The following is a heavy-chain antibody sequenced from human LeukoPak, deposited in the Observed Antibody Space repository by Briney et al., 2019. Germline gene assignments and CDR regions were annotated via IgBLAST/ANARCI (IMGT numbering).Heavy chain of an antibody. CDR1: GGSISNYY. Sequence: KASETLSLTCIVSGGSISNYYWNWIRQPPGKGLEWIGYIYSSGSTNYNPSLKSRVSISVDTAKNQFSLKLSSVTAADTAVYYCARVGDWNDLVYWGQGILVTVSS. J-gene: IGHJ4*02. CDR2: IYSSGST. D-gene: IGHD1-1*01. CDR3: ARVGDWNDLVY. V-gene: IGHV4-59*01.